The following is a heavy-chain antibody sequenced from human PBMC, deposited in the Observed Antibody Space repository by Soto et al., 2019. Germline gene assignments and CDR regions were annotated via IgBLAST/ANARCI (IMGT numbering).Heavy chain of an antibody. CDR1: GFTFSSYA. V-gene: IGHV3-23*01. Sequence: GGSLSLSCAASGFTFSSYAMSWVRQAPGKGLEWVSAISGSGGSTYYADSVKGRVTISRDNSKNTLYLQMNSLRAEDTAVYYCAKVPKLHIVGGAFDYWGQGTLVTVSS. CDR2: ISGSGGST. CDR3: AKVPKLHIVGGAFDY. D-gene: IGHD1-26*01. J-gene: IGHJ4*02.